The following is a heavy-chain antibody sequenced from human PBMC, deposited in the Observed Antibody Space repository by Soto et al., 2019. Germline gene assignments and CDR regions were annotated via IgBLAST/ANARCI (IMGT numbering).Heavy chain of an antibody. J-gene: IGHJ6*02. Sequence: PGGSLRLSCAASGFTFSGSAMHWVRQASGKGLEWVGRIRSKANSYATAYAASVKGRFTISRDDSKNTAYLQMNSLKTEDTAVYYRTADTAMTNYGMDVWGQGTTVTVSS. D-gene: IGHD5-18*01. CDR1: GFTFSGSA. V-gene: IGHV3-73*01. CDR3: TADTAMTNYGMDV. CDR2: IRSKANSYAT.